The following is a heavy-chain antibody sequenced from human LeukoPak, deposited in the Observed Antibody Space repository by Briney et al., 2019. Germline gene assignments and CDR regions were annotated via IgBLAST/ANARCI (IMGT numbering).Heavy chain of an antibody. CDR1: GGSISNSY. CDR2: ISYSGTT. J-gene: IGHJ4*02. V-gene: IGHV4-59*08. Sequence: SETLSLTCSVSGGSISNSYWNWIRQPPGKGLEWIGYISYSGTTNSNPSLKSRVTLSVDTSKNELSLKLNSVTAADTAVYYCARGRSEVDYWGQGTLVTVSS. CDR3: ARGRSEVDY.